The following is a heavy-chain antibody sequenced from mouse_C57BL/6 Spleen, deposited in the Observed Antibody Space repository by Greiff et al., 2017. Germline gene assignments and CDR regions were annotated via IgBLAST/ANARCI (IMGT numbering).Heavy chain of an antibody. Sequence: VQRVESGAELARPGASVKLSCKASGYTFTSYGISWVKQRTGQGLEWIGEIYPRSGNTYYNEKFKGKATLTADKSSSTAYMELRSLTSEDSAVYFCARKGNYYGSSYDAMDYWGQGTSVTVSS. D-gene: IGHD1-1*01. CDR2: IYPRSGNT. J-gene: IGHJ4*01. CDR1: GYTFTSYG. V-gene: IGHV1-81*01. CDR3: ARKGNYYGSSYDAMDY.